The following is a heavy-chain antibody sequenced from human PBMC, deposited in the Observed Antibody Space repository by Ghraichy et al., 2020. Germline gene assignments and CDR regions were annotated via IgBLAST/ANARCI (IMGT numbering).Heavy chain of an antibody. CDR2: IIPIFGTA. CDR3: ARDRVSRFGELAPTGRTNWYIDL. CDR1: GGTFSSYA. V-gene: IGHV1-69*13. D-gene: IGHD3-10*01. Sequence: SVKVSCKASGGTFSSYAISWVRQAPGQGLEWMGGIIPIFGTANYAQKFQGRVTITADESTSTAYMELSSLRSEDTAVYYCARDRVSRFGELAPTGRTNWYIDLSGRGTRVTVSS. J-gene: IGHJ2*01.